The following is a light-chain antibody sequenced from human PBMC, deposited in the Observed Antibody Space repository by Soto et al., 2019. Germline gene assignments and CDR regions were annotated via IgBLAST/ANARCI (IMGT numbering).Light chain of an antibody. V-gene: IGLV1-51*01. CDR3: GAWDDSLNVYV. J-gene: IGLJ1*01. Sequence: QSVLTQPPSVSAAPGQAVTISCSGSSSNLAYNSLSWYQQLPGTAPKLLIYDDNKRTSGIPARFSGSKSGTSATLGITGLETGDEADYYCGAWDDSLNVYVFGSGTKVTVL. CDR2: DDN. CDR1: SSNLAYNS.